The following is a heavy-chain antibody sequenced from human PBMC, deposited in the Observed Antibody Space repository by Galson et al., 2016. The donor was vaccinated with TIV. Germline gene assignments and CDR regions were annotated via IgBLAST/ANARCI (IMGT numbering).Heavy chain of an antibody. CDR1: GFTFSNAW. Sequence: SLRLSCAVSGFTFSNAWMTWVRQAPGRGLEWVGRIKSKPDGATTAYAAPVQGRFSISRDDSKDTVYLQMNNLKTEDTARYFCTTDLGYCLTTSCSLGLDSWGQGTLVTVSS. CDR2: IKSKPDGATT. J-gene: IGHJ4*02. V-gene: IGHV3-15*01. D-gene: IGHD2-2*01. CDR3: TTDLGYCLTTSCSLGLDS.